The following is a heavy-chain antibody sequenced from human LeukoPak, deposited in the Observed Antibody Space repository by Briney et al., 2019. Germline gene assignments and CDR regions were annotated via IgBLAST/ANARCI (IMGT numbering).Heavy chain of an antibody. D-gene: IGHD5-12*01. CDR1: GYSFTSYC. CDR3: ARRGYSGYDYGLFDY. J-gene: IGHJ4*02. Sequence: GEPLKISCKASGYSFTSYCIGWLRQLPGKGLGWMGIIYPGDSDTRYSPSFQGQVTISADKSISTAYLQGSSLKASDTAMYYCARRGYSGYDYGLFDYWGQGTLVTVSS. CDR2: IYPGDSDT. V-gene: IGHV5-51*01.